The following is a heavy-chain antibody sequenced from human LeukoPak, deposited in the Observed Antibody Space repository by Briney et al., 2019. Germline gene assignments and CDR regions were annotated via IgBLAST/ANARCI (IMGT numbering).Heavy chain of an antibody. Sequence: NASETLSLTCSVSGDSISSHCWGWVRRPPGKGLEWLGCIRYSGSTSYNPSLKSRVTISLDTSKTQFSLKLSSVPAADTAVYYCARVRGLGVVSPYFDYWGQGNLVTVSS. CDR2: IRYSGST. CDR1: GDSISSHC. V-gene: IGHV4-59*08. D-gene: IGHD3-10*01. CDR3: ARVRGLGVVSPYFDY. J-gene: IGHJ4*02.